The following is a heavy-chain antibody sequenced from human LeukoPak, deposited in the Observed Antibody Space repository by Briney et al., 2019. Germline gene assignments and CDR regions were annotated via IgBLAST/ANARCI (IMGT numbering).Heavy chain of an antibody. Sequence: SCKASGGTFSSYAMSWVRQAPGKGLEWVSAISGSGSSTYYADSVKGRFTISRDNAKNSLYLQMNSLRAEDTAVYYCARGPYVDHWGQGTLVTVSS. CDR1: GGTFSSYA. CDR2: ISGSGSST. J-gene: IGHJ4*02. CDR3: ARGPYVDH. V-gene: IGHV3-23*01. D-gene: IGHD3-16*01.